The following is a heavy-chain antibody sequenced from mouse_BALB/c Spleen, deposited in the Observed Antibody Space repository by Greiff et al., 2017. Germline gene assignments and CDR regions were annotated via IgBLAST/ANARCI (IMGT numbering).Heavy chain of an antibody. D-gene: IGHD1-1*01. CDR1: GYAFTNYL. V-gene: IGHV1-54*01. Sequence: VQLQQSGAELVRPGTSVKVSCKASGYAFTNYLIERVKQRPGQGLEWIGVINPGSGGTNYNKKFKGKATLTADKSSSTAYMQLSSLTSDDSAVYFCAREAIYEAYWGQGTLVTVSA. CDR2: INPGSGGT. J-gene: IGHJ3*01. CDR3: AREAIYEAY.